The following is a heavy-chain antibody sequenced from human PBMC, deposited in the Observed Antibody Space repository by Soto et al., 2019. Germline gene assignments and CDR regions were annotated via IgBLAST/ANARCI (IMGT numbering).Heavy chain of an antibody. V-gene: IGHV1-2*02. D-gene: IGHD1-26*01. CDR3: GRSVSGTFGGNWIDP. CDR1: GYTFTEYY. J-gene: IGHJ5*02. Sequence: QVQLMQSGAEVKKPRASVRVSCKAAGYTFTEYYIHSVRQAPGQGLEGVGRIRPNSGNTNYAQKFQGRITMTRDTSISTAYMDLSSLTSDDTAVYYCGRSVSGTFGGNWIDPWGQGTLVTVSS. CDR2: IRPNSGNT.